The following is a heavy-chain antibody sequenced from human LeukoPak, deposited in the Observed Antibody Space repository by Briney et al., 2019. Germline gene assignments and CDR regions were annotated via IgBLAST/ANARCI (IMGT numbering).Heavy chain of an antibody. Sequence: PSETLSLTCTVSGGSISSYYWSWIRQPPGKGLEWIGYIYYSGSTNYNPSLKSRVTISVDTSKNQFSLKLSSVTAADTAVYYCARHGVAHQSYYYYYYGMDVWGQGTTVTVSS. V-gene: IGHV4-59*08. CDR1: GGSISSYY. CDR3: ARHGVAHQSYYYYYYGMDV. D-gene: IGHD2-15*01. J-gene: IGHJ6*02. CDR2: IYYSGST.